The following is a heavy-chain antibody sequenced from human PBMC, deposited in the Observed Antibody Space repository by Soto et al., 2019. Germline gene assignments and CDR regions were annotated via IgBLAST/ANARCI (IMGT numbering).Heavy chain of an antibody. CDR3: ARIRFGGMDV. CDR1: GGSISSSSYY. J-gene: IGHJ6*02. Sequence: SETLSLTCSVSGGSISSSSYYWGWIRQPPGQGLEWIGRMYHSGSTNYNPSLKSRVTISVDTSKNQFSLKLSSVTAADTAVYYCARIRFGGMDVWGQGTTVTVSS. D-gene: IGHD3-3*01. V-gene: IGHV4-39*07. CDR2: MYHSGST.